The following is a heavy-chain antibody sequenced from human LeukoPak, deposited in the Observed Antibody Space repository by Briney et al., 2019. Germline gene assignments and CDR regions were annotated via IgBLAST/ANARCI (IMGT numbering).Heavy chain of an antibody. V-gene: IGHV4-39*01. CDR2: IYYSGNP. Sequence: KPSETLSLTCTVSGGYISSSSYYWGWIRQPPGKGLEWIGNIYYSGNPYYNPSLKTRGTISVDTSKNQFSLKLRSVSAADTAVYYCASRAVAGTIWFDPWGQGTLVTVSS. D-gene: IGHD6-19*01. J-gene: IGHJ5*02. CDR3: ASRAVAGTIWFDP. CDR1: GGYISSSSYY.